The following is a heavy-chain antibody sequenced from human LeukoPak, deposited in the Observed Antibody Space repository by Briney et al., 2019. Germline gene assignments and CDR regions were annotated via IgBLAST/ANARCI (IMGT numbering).Heavy chain of an antibody. CDR1: GFTFSSYG. J-gene: IGHJ6*03. CDR3: ARAPWFGEQWPQPSYYMDV. CDR2: ISGSGVST. V-gene: IGHV3-23*01. D-gene: IGHD3-10*01. Sequence: PGGSLRLSCAGSGFTFSSYGMSWVRQTPGKGLEWVSAISGSGVSTYYVDSVKGRFTISRDNSKNTLYLQMNSLRAEDTAVYYCARAPWFGEQWPQPSYYMDVWGKGTTVTVSS.